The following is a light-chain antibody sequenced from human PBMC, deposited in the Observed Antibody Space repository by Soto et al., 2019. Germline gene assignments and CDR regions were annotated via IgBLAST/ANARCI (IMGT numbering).Light chain of an antibody. CDR1: QSVSLTA. CDR3: QQYGSSPIT. J-gene: IGKJ5*01. Sequence: EIVMTQSPATLSVSPGARAPLSCRASQSVSLTALAWYQQKPGQAPRLLIYGASSRATGIPDRFSGSGSGTDFTLTISRLEPEDFAVYYCQQYGSSPITFGQGTRLEIK. V-gene: IGKV3-20*01. CDR2: GAS.